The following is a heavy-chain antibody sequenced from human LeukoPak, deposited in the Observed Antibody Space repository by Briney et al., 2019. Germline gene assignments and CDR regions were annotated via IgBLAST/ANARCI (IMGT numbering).Heavy chain of an antibody. D-gene: IGHD3-22*01. CDR3: ARAPFYFDSSNYPYFDY. CDR2: IYTSGNT. V-gene: IGHV3-53*01. CDR1: GXTVSRSY. J-gene: IGHJ4*02. Sequence: GGSLRLSCAASGXTVSRSYISWVRQAPGKGREWVSVIYTSGNTYYADSVKGRFTISRDNSKNTLYLQMNSLRAEDTAVYYCARAPFYFDSSNYPYFDYWGQGTLVTVSS.